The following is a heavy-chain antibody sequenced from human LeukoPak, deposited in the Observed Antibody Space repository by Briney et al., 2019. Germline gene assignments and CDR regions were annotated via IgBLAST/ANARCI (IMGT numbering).Heavy chain of an antibody. Sequence: PGRSLRLSCAASGFTFSSYAMHWVRQAPGKGLEWVAVISYDGSNKYYADSVKGRFTISRDNSKNTLYLQMNSLRAEDTAVYCCAREGGERTYDYWGQGTLVTVSS. V-gene: IGHV3-30*04. CDR1: GFTFSSYA. CDR2: ISYDGSNK. CDR3: AREGGERTYDY. D-gene: IGHD3-10*01. J-gene: IGHJ4*02.